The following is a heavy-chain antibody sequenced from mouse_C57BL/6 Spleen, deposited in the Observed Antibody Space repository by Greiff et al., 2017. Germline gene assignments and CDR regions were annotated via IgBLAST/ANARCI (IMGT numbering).Heavy chain of an antibody. Sequence: EVQLVESGEGLVKPGGSLKLSCAASGFTFSSYAMSWVRQTPEKRLEWVAYISSGGDYIYYADTVKGRFTISRDNARNTLYLQMSSLKSEDTAMYYCTRDEYGYDWYFDVWGTGTTVTVSS. J-gene: IGHJ1*03. D-gene: IGHD2-2*01. V-gene: IGHV5-9-1*02. CDR1: GFTFSSYA. CDR3: TRDEYGYDWYFDV. CDR2: ISSGGDYI.